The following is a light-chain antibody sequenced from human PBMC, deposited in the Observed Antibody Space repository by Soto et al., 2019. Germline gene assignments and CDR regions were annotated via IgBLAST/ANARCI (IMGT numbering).Light chain of an antibody. J-gene: IGKJ2*01. CDR2: GAS. Sequence: EIVMTQSPANLSVSPGERATLSCRASQSVSSNLAWYQQKPGQGHRLLIYGASTRATGIPARFSGSGSGTEFTLTISSLQSEDFAVYYCQQYNKWPPYTFGQGNKVEIK. CDR1: QSVSSN. V-gene: IGKV3-15*01. CDR3: QQYNKWPPYT.